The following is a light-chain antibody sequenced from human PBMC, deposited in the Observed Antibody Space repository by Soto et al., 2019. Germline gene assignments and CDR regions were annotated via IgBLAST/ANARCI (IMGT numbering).Light chain of an antibody. CDR1: ESVSNL. J-gene: IGKJ1*01. CDR3: QQCYSFRT. V-gene: IGKV1-5*03. CDR2: QAS. Sequence: DIQMTQSPSTLSASVGDRVTITCRAGESVSNLLAWYQQRPGKAPKLLIYQASTLERGVPSRFSGSGYGTEFTLTISSLQPDDFANYYSQQCYSFRTFGQGARVEIK.